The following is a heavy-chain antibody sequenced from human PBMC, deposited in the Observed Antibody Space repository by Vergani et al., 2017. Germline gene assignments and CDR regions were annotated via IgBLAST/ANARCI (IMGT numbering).Heavy chain of an antibody. Sequence: QVHLQQRGAGVLKPSETLSLTCGVIGGSLSGYFWSWIRQSPGRGLEWIGEITAIGSAKYSPSATSRVTISVDTSRGEFTLTVTSVTAADTGLYFCASRRPRLKLGSKSNEGTFDSWGQGTLVTVSS. CDR1: GGSLSGYF. CDR3: ASRRPRLKLGSKSNEGTFDS. J-gene: IGHJ4*02. V-gene: IGHV4-34*02. D-gene: IGHD1-1*01. CDR2: ITAIGSA.